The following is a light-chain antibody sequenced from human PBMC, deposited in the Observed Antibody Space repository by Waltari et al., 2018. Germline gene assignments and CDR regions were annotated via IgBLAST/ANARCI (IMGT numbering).Light chain of an antibody. CDR3: HQYYYSPVA. Sequence: DTVMTQSPDSLAVSLGERATINCKSSQSLFYSSNNKNYLAWYQQKSGQPPKLLIYWASTRDSGVPDRFSGSGSGTDFTLTIDSLQAEDVAVYYCHQYYYSPVAFGGGTKVEIK. CDR2: WAS. J-gene: IGKJ4*01. CDR1: QSLFYSSNNKNY. V-gene: IGKV4-1*01.